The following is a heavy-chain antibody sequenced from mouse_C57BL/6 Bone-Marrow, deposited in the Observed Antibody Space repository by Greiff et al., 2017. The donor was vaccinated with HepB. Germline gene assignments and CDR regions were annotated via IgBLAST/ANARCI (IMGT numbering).Heavy chain of an antibody. Sequence: EVMLVESGGGLVKPGGSLKLSCAASGFTFSSYAMSWVRQTPEKRLEWVATISDGGSYTYYPDNVKGRLTISRDNAKNNLYLQMSHLKSEDTAMYYCARVYYAWFAYWGQGTLVTVSA. J-gene: IGHJ3*01. CDR3: ARVYYAWFAY. D-gene: IGHD1-1*01. V-gene: IGHV5-4*03. CDR1: GFTFSSYA. CDR2: ISDGGSYT.